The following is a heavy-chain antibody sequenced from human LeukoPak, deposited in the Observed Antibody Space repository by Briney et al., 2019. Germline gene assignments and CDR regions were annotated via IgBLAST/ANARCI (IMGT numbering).Heavy chain of an antibody. J-gene: IGHJ4*02. CDR2: IYYSGST. D-gene: IGHD6-19*01. Sequence: SETLSLTCTVSGGSVSSGSYYWRWIRQPPEKGLEWIAYIYYSGSTNYNPSLKSRVTISVDTSKNQFSLKLSSVTAADTAVHYCARGASVAGTSRYGLGFDYWGQGTLVTVSS. V-gene: IGHV4-61*01. CDR3: ARGASVAGTSRYGLGFDY. CDR1: GGSVSSGSYY.